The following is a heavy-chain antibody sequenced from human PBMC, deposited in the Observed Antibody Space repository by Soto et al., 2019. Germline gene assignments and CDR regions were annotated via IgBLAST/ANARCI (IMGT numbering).Heavy chain of an antibody. CDR2: ISAHNGNT. V-gene: IGHV1-18*01. CDR1: GYTFTSYG. J-gene: IGHJ4*02. CDR3: ARGRYGDY. D-gene: IGHD1-1*01. Sequence: QVHRVQSGAEVKKPGASVKVSCKGSGYTFTSYGITWVRQAPGQGLEWMGWISAHNGNTDYAQRLHGSVTVTRDTSTSTAYMDLRSLRSDDTAVYYCARGRYGDYWGQGALVTVSS.